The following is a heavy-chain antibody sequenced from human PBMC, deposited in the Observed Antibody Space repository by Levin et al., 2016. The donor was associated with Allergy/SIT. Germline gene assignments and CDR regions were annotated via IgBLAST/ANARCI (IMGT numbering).Heavy chain of an antibody. CDR2: ISYDGSNK. J-gene: IGHJ4*02. V-gene: IGHV3-30*18. Sequence: VRQAPGKGLEWVAVISYDGSNKYYADSVKGRFTISRDNSKNTLYLQMNSLRAEDTAVYYCANHQRWGQGTLVTVSS. CDR3: ANHQR.